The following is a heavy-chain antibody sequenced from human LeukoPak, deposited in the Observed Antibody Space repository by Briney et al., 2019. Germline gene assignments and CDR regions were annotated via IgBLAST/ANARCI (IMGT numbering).Heavy chain of an antibody. CDR1: GGSISSSSYY. CDR2: IYYSGST. Sequence: PSETLSLTCTVSGGSISSSSYYWGWIRQPPGKGLEWIGSIYYSGSTYYNPSLKSRVTISVDTSKNQFSLKLSSVTAADAAVYYCASLLPWNFQHWGQGTLVTVSS. D-gene: IGHD3-10*01. V-gene: IGHV4-39*01. J-gene: IGHJ1*01. CDR3: ASLLPWNFQH.